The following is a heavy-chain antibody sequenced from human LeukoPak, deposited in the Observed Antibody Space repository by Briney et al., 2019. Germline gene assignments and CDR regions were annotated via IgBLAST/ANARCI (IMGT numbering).Heavy chain of an antibody. CDR2: ISDSGGKT. CDR3: VARAGGFRHFDY. CDR1: GSIFSNYA. V-gene: IGHV3-23*01. Sequence: GGSLRLSCAASGSIFSNYAMSWVRQAPGKGLEWVSGISDSGGKTDSADSVKGRFTISRDNSKGKVYLQMNSLRAEDTAVYYCVARAGGFRHFDYWGQGTLVTVSS. D-gene: IGHD3-10*01. J-gene: IGHJ4*02.